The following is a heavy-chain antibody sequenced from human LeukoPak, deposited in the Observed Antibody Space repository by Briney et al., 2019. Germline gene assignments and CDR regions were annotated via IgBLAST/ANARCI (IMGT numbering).Heavy chain of an antibody. J-gene: IGHJ5*02. CDR1: GFTLGSYS. Sequence: PGGSLRLSCAASGFTLGSYSMNWVRQAPGKGLEWVSYITSRSCTIHYADSVKGRFTISRDNSKNTLYLQMNSLRAEDTAVYYCAKDTRGFDPWGQGTLVTVSS. CDR3: AKDTRGFDP. CDR2: ITSRSCTI. V-gene: IGHV3-48*01.